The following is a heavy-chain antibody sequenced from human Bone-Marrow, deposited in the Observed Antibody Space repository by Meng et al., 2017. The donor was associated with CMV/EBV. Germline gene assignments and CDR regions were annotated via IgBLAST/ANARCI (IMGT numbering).Heavy chain of an antibody. D-gene: IGHD2-2*01. CDR2: IKQDGSEK. J-gene: IGHJ6*02. CDR3: ARDPQVVPAARHYYYYGMDV. Sequence: GESLKISCAASGLTFSSYWMSWVRQAPGKGLEWVANIKQDGSEKYYVDSVKGRFTISRDNAKNSLHLQMNSLRAEDTAVYYCARDPQVVPAARHYYYYGMDVWGQGTTVTVSS. CDR1: GLTFSSYW. V-gene: IGHV3-7*01.